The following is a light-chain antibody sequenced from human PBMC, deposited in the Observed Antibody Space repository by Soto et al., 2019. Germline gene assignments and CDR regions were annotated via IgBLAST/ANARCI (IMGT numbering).Light chain of an antibody. V-gene: IGKV2-28*01. CDR3: MEALQTPST. J-gene: IGKJ5*01. Sequence: DIVMTQSPLSLPVTPGEPASISCRSSQSLLHSNGYNYLDWYLQKPWQSPQLLIYLGSNRASGGPDRFSGSGSGTDFTLNISRVEAEDVGVYYCMEALQTPSTFGQGTRLEIK. CDR1: QSLLHSNGYNY. CDR2: LGS.